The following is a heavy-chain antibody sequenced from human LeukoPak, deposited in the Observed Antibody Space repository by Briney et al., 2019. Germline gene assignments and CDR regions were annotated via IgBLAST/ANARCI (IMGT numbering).Heavy chain of an antibody. CDR1: GGSVSSGSYY. J-gene: IGHJ5*02. CDR2: IYYSGST. V-gene: IGHV4-61*01. D-gene: IGHD3-10*01. Sequence: PSETLSLTCTVSGGSVSSGSYYWSWIRQPPGKGLEWIGYIYYSGSTNYNPSLKSRVTISVDTSKNQFSLKLSSVTAADTAVYYCARYYYGSGSYIWFDPWGQGTLVTVSS. CDR3: ARYYYGSGSYIWFDP.